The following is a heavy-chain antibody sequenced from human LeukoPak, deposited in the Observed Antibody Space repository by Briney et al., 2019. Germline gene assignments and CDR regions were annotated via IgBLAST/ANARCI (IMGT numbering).Heavy chain of an antibody. V-gene: IGHV4-31*11. J-gene: IGHJ4*02. CDR2: IYYSGSA. Sequence: NASETLSLTCAVSGGSISSADFYWSWIRQHPGKGLEWIGFIYYSGSAYYNPSLKSRVSISVDTSKNQFSLTLNSVTAADTAVYYCARGSDYFDYWGQGTLVTVSS. CDR1: GGSISSADFY. CDR3: ARGSDYFDY.